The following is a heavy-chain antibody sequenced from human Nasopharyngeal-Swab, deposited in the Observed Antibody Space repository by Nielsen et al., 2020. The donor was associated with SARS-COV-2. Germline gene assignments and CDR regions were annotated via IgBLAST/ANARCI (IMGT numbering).Heavy chain of an antibody. CDR3: TRCGGGCYSGRDY. CDR1: GFTFSDSA. CDR2: VVSKGNNYAT. D-gene: IGHD2-15*01. J-gene: IGHJ4*02. V-gene: IGHV3-73*01. Sequence: GESLKISCAASGFTFSDSAIHWVRQASGKGLEWVGRVVSKGNNYATAYSASVKGRFIIFRDDPTNTAYLQMNSLKTEDTAMYYCTRCGGGCYSGRDYWGQGTLVTVSS.